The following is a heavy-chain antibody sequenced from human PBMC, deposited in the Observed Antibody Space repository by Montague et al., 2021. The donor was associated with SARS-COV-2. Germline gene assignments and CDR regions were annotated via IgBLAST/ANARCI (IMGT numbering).Heavy chain of an antibody. D-gene: IGHD3-9*01. Sequence: ETLSLTCAVSRGSFSNYYWTWIRQSPGKGLEWIGEINQGGAPNYTPSLKGRVTISLDTSKKQISLKLNSVTVADTAVFFCARGRPVQGSFRHFDSISSGALDIWAQGSLVIVSS. CDR1: RGSFSNYY. CDR2: INQGGAP. V-gene: IGHV4-34*01. CDR3: ARGRPVQGSFRHFDSISSGALDI. J-gene: IGHJ3*02.